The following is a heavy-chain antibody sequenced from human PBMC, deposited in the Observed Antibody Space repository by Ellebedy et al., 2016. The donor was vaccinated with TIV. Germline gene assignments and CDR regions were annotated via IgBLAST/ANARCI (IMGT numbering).Heavy chain of an antibody. D-gene: IGHD2-15*01. CDR1: GGTFSSYA. Sequence: ASVKVSCKVSGGTFSSYAISWVRQAPGQGLEWMGGIIPIFGTANYAQKFQGRVTITADESTSTAYMELSSLRSEDTAVYYCAGSGGSYYIYWGQGTLVTVSS. J-gene: IGHJ4*02. V-gene: IGHV1-69*13. CDR3: AGSGGSYYIY. CDR2: IIPIFGTA.